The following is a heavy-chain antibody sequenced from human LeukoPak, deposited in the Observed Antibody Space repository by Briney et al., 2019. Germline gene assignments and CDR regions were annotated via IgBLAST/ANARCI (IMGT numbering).Heavy chain of an antibody. V-gene: IGHV3-15*01. Sequence: GGSLRLSCAASRFTFSNAWMSWVRQAPGKGLEWVGRIKSKTDGGTTDYAAPVKGRFTISRDDSKNTLYLQMNSLKTEDTAVYYCTTGSRITMVRGVTEDIDYWGQGTLVTVSS. CDR3: TTGSRITMVRGVTEDIDY. CDR1: RFTFSNAW. D-gene: IGHD3-10*01. J-gene: IGHJ4*02. CDR2: IKSKTDGGTT.